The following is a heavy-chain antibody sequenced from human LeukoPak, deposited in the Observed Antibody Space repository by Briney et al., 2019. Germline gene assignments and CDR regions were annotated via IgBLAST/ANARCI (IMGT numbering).Heavy chain of an antibody. D-gene: IGHD2-15*01. CDR3: ARDRSEGGPNTAAGPHDPDWFDP. V-gene: IGHV1-18*01. CDR1: GYTFTSYG. J-gene: IGHJ5*02. CDR2: ISAYNGNT. Sequence: GASVKVSCKASGYTFTSYGISWVRQAPGQGLEWMGWISAYNGNTNYAQKLQGRVTMTTDTSTSTAYMELRSLRSDDTAAYYCARDRSEGGPNTAAGPHDPDWFDPWGQGTLVTVSS.